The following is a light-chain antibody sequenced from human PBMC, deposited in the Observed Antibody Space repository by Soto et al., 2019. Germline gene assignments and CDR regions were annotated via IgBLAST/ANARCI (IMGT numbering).Light chain of an antibody. J-gene: IGKJ1*01. CDR3: QRSYITPWT. CDR1: QSIDTH. Sequence: DIQMTQSPSSLSASVGDTVTITCRASQSIDTHLNWYQQTPGKAPKLLIYAASGLQSRVPSRFSGSGSGTDFTLTIRSLQPEDFATYYCQRSYITPWTFGQGTKV. V-gene: IGKV1-39*01. CDR2: AAS.